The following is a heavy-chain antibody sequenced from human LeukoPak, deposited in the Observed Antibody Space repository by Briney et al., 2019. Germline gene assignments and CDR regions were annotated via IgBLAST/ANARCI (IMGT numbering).Heavy chain of an antibody. CDR1: GFTFSSYA. Sequence: PGGSLRLSCAASGFTFSSYAMHWVRQAPGKGLEWVAVISYDGSNKYYADSVKGRFTISRDNSKNTLYLQMNSLRAEDTAVYYCARVLRRRESVRDDESTWGISAFDIWGQGTMVTVSS. J-gene: IGHJ3*02. CDR3: ARVLRRRESVRDDESTWGISAFDI. CDR2: ISYDGSNK. D-gene: IGHD3-16*01. V-gene: IGHV3-30*04.